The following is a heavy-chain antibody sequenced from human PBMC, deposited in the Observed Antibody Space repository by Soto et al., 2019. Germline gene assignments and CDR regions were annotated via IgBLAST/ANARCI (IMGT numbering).Heavy chain of an antibody. CDR1: GGTFSSDA. CDR2: IIPIFGTA. J-gene: IGHJ6*02. Sequence: QVQLVQSGAEVKKPGSSVKVSCKASGGTFSSDAISWVRQAPGQGLEWMGGIIPIFGTADYAQKCQGRVTITADESTSTSYMELSSLRSEDTAVYYCASHSGSSPEGRYYYGMDVWGQGTTVTVSS. V-gene: IGHV1-69*12. D-gene: IGHD1-26*01. CDR3: ASHSGSSPEGRYYYGMDV.